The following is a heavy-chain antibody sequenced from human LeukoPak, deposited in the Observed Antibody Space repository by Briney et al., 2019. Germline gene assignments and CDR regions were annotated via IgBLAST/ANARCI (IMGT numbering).Heavy chain of an antibody. D-gene: IGHD3-22*01. Sequence: PGGSLRLSCSASGFTFSTYWMSWVRQAPGKGLEWVAVISYDGSNKYYADSVKGRFTISRDNSKNTLYLQMNSLRAEDTAVYYCAKDLGTYYYDSSGYSGFDYWGQGTLVTVSS. V-gene: IGHV3-30*18. CDR1: GFTFSTYW. J-gene: IGHJ4*02. CDR2: ISYDGSNK. CDR3: AKDLGTYYYDSSGYSGFDY.